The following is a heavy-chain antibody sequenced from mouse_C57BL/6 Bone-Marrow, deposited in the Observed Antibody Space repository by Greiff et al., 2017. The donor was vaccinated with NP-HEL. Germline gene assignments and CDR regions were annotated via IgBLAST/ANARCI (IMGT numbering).Heavy chain of an antibody. CDR2: IHPNSGST. Sequence: QVQLQQPGAELVKPGASVKLSCKASGYTFTSYWMHWVKQRPGQGLEWIGMIHPNSGSTNYNEKFKSKATLTVDKSSSTAYMQLSSLTSEDSAVYYCAREAYCGTLYYFDYWGQGTTLTVSS. CDR1: GYTFTSYW. J-gene: IGHJ2*01. V-gene: IGHV1-64*01. D-gene: IGHD1-1*01. CDR3: AREAYCGTLYYFDY.